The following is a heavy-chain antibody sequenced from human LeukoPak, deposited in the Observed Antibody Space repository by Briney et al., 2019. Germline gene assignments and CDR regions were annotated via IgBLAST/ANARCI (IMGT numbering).Heavy chain of an antibody. Sequence: SETLSLTCTVSGGSISSGGYYWSWIRQHPGKGLEWIGYIYYSGSTYYNPSLKSRVTISVDTSKNQFSLKLSSVTAADTAVYYCARRIAARPYCFDYWGQGTLVTVSS. CDR3: ARRIAARPYCFDY. V-gene: IGHV4-31*03. CDR1: GGSISSGGYY. CDR2: IYYSGST. J-gene: IGHJ4*02. D-gene: IGHD6-6*01.